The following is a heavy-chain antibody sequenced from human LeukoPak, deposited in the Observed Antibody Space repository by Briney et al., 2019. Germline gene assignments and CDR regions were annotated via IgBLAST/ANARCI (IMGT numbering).Heavy chain of an antibody. Sequence: GGSLRLSCAASGFTFSSYSMNWVRQAPGKGLEWVSYISSSSSTIYYADSVKGRFTISRDNAKNSLYLQMNSLRAEDTAVYYCARDCSGGSCHISEDYWGQGTLVTVSS. CDR3: ARDCSGGSCHISEDY. V-gene: IGHV3-48*04. J-gene: IGHJ4*02. CDR2: ISSSSSTI. D-gene: IGHD2-15*01. CDR1: GFTFSSYS.